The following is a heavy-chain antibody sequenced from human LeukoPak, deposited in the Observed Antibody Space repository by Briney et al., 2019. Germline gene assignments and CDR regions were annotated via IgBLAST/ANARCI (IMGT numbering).Heavy chain of an antibody. CDR2: IFYSGST. D-gene: IGHD6-13*01. CDR3: ARAGYSSTWYNWFDP. J-gene: IGHJ5*02. Sequence: PSETLSLICTVSGGSISSYYWSWIRQPPGKGLEWIGYIFYSGSTNYNPTLKSRVTISVDTSKNQFSLVLRSVTAADTAVYYCARAGYSSTWYNWFDPWGQGTLVTVSS. CDR1: GGSISSYY. V-gene: IGHV4-59*01.